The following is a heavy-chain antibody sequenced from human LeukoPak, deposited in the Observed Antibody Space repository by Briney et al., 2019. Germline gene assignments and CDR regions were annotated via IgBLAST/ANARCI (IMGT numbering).Heavy chain of an antibody. CDR1: GFPFSTYW. V-gene: IGHV3-74*01. CDR2: INSDGSNT. J-gene: IGHJ4*02. CDR3: ATYGDFFDY. D-gene: IGHD4-17*01. Sequence: GGSLRLSCVASGFPFSTYWMHWVRQAPGKGLIWVSHINSDGSNTRYVDSVKGRFTISRDNAKNTLYLQMNSLRAEDTAVYYCATYGDFFDYWGQGTLVTVSS.